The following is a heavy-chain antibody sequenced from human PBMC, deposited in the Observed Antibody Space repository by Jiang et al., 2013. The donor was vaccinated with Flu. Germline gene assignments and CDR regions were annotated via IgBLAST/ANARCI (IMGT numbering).Heavy chain of an antibody. CDR3: ARGSRYCSSTSCYNKVWFDP. CDR2: IIPIFGTA. Sequence: GGTFSSYAISWVRQAPGQGLEWMGGIIPIFGTANYAQKFQGRVTITADESTSTAYMELSSLRSEDTAVYYCARGSRYCSSTSCYNKVWFDPWGQGTLVTVSS. V-gene: IGHV1-69*01. CDR1: GGTFSSYA. J-gene: IGHJ5*02. D-gene: IGHD2-2*02.